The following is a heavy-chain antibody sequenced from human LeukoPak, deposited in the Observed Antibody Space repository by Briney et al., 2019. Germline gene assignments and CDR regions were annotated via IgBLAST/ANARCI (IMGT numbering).Heavy chain of an antibody. CDR3: AKEDDYYDSSGPGS. Sequence: GRSLRLSCAASGFTFSSYGMHWVRQAPGKGLEWVAVISYDGSNKYYADSVKGRFTISRDNSKNTLYLQMNSLRAEDTAVYYCAKEDDYYDSSGPGSWGQGTLVTVSS. V-gene: IGHV3-30*18. CDR1: GFTFSSYG. D-gene: IGHD3-22*01. CDR2: ISYDGSNK. J-gene: IGHJ5*02.